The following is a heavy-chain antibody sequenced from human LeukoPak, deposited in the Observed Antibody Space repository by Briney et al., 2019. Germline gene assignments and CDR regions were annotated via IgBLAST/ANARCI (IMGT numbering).Heavy chain of an antibody. CDR3: AREAYCGGDCYSDSDAFDI. J-gene: IGHJ3*02. D-gene: IGHD2-21*01. CDR1: GFTLSSYW. Sequence: AGXXLRLSCAASGFTLSSYWMSWVRQAPGKGLEWVANIKQGGSEKYYVDPVKGRFTISRDNAKNSLYLQMNSLRAEDTAVYYCAREAYCGGDCYSDSDAFDIWGQGTMVTVSS. CDR2: IKQGGSEK. V-gene: IGHV3-7*01.